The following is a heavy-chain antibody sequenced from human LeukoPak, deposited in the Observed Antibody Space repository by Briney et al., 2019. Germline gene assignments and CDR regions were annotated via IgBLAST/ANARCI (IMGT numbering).Heavy chain of an antibody. CDR3: ARADTYYYDSRGYYTFDY. D-gene: IGHD3-22*01. CDR2: ISSSSSYI. CDR1: GFTFSSYS. J-gene: IGHJ4*02. V-gene: IGHV3-21*01. Sequence: RGSLRLSCAASGFTFSSYSMSWVRQAPGKGLEWVSSISSSSSYIYYVDSVKGRFTISRDNAKNSLYLQMNSLRAEDTAVYYCARADTYYYDSRGYYTFDYWGRGTLVTVSS.